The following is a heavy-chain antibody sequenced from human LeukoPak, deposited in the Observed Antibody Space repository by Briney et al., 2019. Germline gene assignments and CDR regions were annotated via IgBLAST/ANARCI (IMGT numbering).Heavy chain of an antibody. CDR2: ISSAGTSI. Sequence: GGSLRLSCAASGFTFSIYTMNWVRQAPGKGLEGVSSISSAGTSIYYADSVKGRFTISRDNAKNSLYLQMNSLRAEDTAVYYCARVEYSTSPTPFDYWGQGTLVIVSS. D-gene: IGHD2-2*01. CDR3: ARVEYSTSPTPFDY. J-gene: IGHJ4*02. V-gene: IGHV3-21*01. CDR1: GFTFSIYT.